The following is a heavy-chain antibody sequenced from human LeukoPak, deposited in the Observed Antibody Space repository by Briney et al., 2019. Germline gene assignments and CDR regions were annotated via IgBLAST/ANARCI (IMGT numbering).Heavy chain of an antibody. Sequence: GGTLTLSCAASGFTFSNYGMSWVRQAPGKGLEWVSAISGRGGGTYYADSVKGRFTISRDNSKNTLYLQMNSLRAEDTAVYYCAKDGSGSYYSYYYYYMDVWGKGTTVTVSS. D-gene: IGHD3-10*01. J-gene: IGHJ6*03. V-gene: IGHV3-23*01. CDR2: ISGRGGGT. CDR3: AKDGSGSYYSYYYYYMDV. CDR1: GFTFSNYG.